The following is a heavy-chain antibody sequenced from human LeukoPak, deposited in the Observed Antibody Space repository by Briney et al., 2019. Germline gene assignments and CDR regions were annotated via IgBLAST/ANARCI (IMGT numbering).Heavy chain of an antibody. CDR3: ATYYYDGTGYYYRGFHI. CDR1: GGSISSYY. CDR2: IYYSGST. Sequence: PSETLSLTCTVSGGSISSYYWNWIRQSPGKGLEWIGYIYYSGSTNYNPSLKSRVTMSVDTSKSQFSLELSSVTAADTAVCYCATYYYDGTGYYYRGFHIWGQGTMVSVSS. D-gene: IGHD3-22*01. J-gene: IGHJ3*02. V-gene: IGHV4-59*01.